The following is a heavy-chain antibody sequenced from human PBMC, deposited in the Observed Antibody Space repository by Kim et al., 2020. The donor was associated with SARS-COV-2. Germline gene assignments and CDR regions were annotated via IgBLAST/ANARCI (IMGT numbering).Heavy chain of an antibody. J-gene: IGHJ5*02. CDR2: MNPNSGNT. CDR3: ARGRGRITIFGVVPLAAVNWFDP. D-gene: IGHD3-3*01. V-gene: IGHV1-8*01. CDR1: GYTFTSFD. Sequence: ASVKVSCKASGYTFTSFDINWVRQATGQGLEWMGWMNPNSGNTGYAQKFQGRVTMTRNTSISTAYMELSSLRSEDTAVYYCARGRGRITIFGVVPLAAVNWFDPWGQGTLVTVSS.